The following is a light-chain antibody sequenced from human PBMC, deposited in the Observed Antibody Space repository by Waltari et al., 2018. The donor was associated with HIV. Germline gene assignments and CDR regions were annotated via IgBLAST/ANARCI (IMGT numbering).Light chain of an antibody. J-gene: IGKJ2*01. CDR2: GAS. CDR3: QQYNYWPPYT. CDR1: QTVIGN. V-gene: IGKV3-15*01. Sequence: EIVMTQSPATLSVSPGERVTLSCRASQTVIGNLAWYQQKPGQAPRLLVYGASARAAGVPARFTGSGSGTEFTLTISTMQSEDVAVYYCQQYNYWPPYTFGQGTKLEIK.